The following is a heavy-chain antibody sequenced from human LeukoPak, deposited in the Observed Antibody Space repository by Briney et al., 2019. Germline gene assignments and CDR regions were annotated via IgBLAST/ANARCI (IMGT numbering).Heavy chain of an antibody. D-gene: IGHD3-9*01. CDR3: ARHSGAYYDILTLDS. V-gene: IGHV1-69*13. J-gene: IGHJ4*02. Sequence: SVKVSCKASGGTFSSYAVSWVRQAPGQGLEWMGGIIPIFGTANYAQKFQGRVTITADESTSTAYMELSSLRSEDTAVYYCARHSGAYYDILTLDSWGQGTLVTVSS. CDR2: IIPIFGTA. CDR1: GGTFSSYA.